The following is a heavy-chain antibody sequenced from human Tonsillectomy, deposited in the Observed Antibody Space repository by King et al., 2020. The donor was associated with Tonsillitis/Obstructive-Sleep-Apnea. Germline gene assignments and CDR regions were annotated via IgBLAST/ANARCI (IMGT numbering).Heavy chain of an antibody. CDR1: GFTFSSYW. J-gene: IGHJ4*02. CDR3: ARGYYDFWSSSAGNGFDY. V-gene: IGHV3-7*04. Sequence: VQLVESGGGLVQPGGSLRLSCAASGFTFSSYWMSWVRQAPGKGLEWVANIKQDGSEKYYVDSVKGRFTISRDNAKNSVFLQMNSLRAEDTAVYYCARGYYDFWSSSAGNGFDYWGQGTLVTVSS. CDR2: IKQDGSEK. D-gene: IGHD3-3*01.